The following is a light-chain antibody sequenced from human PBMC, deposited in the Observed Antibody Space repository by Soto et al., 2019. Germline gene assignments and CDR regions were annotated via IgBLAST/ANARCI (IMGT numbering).Light chain of an antibody. CDR2: LGS. V-gene: IGKV2-28*01. J-gene: IGKJ2*01. CDR1: QSLRHHNGYYY. CDR3: IQTLQAPYS. Sequence: DIVMTQSPLSLPVTPGEPASISCGSSQSLRHHNGYYYLDWYLQKPGQSPQVLIYLGSNRASGVPDRVSGSGSGTVFTLKISRVEAEDVGVYYCIQTLQAPYSFGQGTKLEIK.